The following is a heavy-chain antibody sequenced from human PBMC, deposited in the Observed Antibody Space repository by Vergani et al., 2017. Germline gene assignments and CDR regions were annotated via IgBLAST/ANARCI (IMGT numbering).Heavy chain of an antibody. CDR1: GGSISSGGYY. CDR2: IYYSGST. J-gene: IGHJ3*02. Sequence: QVQLQESGPGLVKPLQTLSLTCTVSGGSISSGGYYWSWIRQHPGKGLEWIGYIYYSGSTYYNPSLKSRVTISVDTSKNQFSLKLSSVTAADTAVYYCAREGMTTVTTSAFDIWGQGTMVTVSS. D-gene: IGHD4-17*01. CDR3: AREGMTTVTTSAFDI. V-gene: IGHV4-31*03.